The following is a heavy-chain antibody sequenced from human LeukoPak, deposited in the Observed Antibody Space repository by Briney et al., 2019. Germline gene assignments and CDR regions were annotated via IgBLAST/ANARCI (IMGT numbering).Heavy chain of an antibody. Sequence: SVKVSFKASGGTFSSYAISWVRQAPGQGLEWMGRIIPILGIANYAQKPQSRVTMTTDTSTSTAYMELKSLGSDDTAVYYWARAGLYYWFDHWGQGTLVTVSS. CDR1: GGTFSSYA. V-gene: IGHV1-69*04. J-gene: IGHJ5*02. CDR3: ARAGLYYWFDH. D-gene: IGHD2-8*01. CDR2: IIPILGIA.